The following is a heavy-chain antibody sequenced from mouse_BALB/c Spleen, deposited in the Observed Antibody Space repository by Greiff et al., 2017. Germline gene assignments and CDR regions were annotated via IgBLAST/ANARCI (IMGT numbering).Heavy chain of an antibody. J-gene: IGHJ3*01. Sequence: VMLVESGPELVKPGASVKMSCKASGYTFTDYVISWVKQRTGQGLEWIGEIYPGSGSTYYIEKFKGKATLTADKSSNTAYMQLSSLTSEDSAVYFCAAAWFAYWGQGTLVTVSA. CDR2: IYPGSGST. CDR1: GYTFTDYV. CDR3: AAAWFAY. V-gene: IGHV1-77*01.